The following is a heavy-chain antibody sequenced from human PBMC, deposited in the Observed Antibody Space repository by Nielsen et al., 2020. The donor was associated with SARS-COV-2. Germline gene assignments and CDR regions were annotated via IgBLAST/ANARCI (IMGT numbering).Heavy chain of an antibody. Sequence: GESLKISCAASGFTFSSYSMNWVRQAPGKGLEWVSYISSSSSTIYYADSVKGRFTISRDNAKNSLYLQMNSLRAEDTAVYYCARELFLDAFDIWGQGTMVTVSS. V-gene: IGHV3-48*04. D-gene: IGHD2-21*01. J-gene: IGHJ3*02. CDR1: GFTFSSYS. CDR2: ISSSSSTI. CDR3: ARELFLDAFDI.